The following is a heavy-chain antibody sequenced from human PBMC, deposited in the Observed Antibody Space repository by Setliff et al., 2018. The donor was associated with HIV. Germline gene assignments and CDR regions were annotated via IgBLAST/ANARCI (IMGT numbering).Heavy chain of an antibody. Sequence: SETLSLTCTVSGGSTDSGSYYWAWIRQPPGKGLEWIGSMYYSGNAYYNPSLKSRLTISMDTSKNQFSLRLNSVTAADTAIYYCTRRGADSYYPRPLDVWGKGTTVTVSS. CDR1: GGSTDSGSYY. D-gene: IGHD3-10*01. CDR2: MYYSGNA. V-gene: IGHV4-39*07. CDR3: TRRGADSYYPRPLDV. J-gene: IGHJ6*03.